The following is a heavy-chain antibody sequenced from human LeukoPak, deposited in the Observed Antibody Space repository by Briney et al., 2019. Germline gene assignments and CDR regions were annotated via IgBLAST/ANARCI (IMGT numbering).Heavy chain of an antibody. CDR2: IYYSGST. J-gene: IGHJ5*02. Sequence: SETLSLTCTVSGGSISSGGYYWSWIRQHPGKGLEWIGYIYYSGSTYYNPSLKSRVTISVDTSKNQFSLKLSSVTAADTAVYYCARFRSRYDFWSGYYQSVEDNWFDPWGQGTLVTVSS. V-gene: IGHV4-31*03. D-gene: IGHD3-3*01. CDR3: ARFRSRYDFWSGYYQSVEDNWFDP. CDR1: GGSISSGGYY.